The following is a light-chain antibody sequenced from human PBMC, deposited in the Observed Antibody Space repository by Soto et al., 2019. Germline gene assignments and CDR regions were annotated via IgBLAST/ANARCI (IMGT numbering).Light chain of an antibody. V-gene: IGKV1-39*01. CDR3: QQSYDTPLLT. CDR2: DAS. CDR1: QSINSH. J-gene: IGKJ4*01. Sequence: DIQMTQSPSSLSASVGDRVTITCRASQSINSHLNWYQQKPGKAPKLLISDASNLQRGVPSSFSGSGSGTLFTLTINTLRPEDFAICVCQQSYDTPLLTFGGGTRVEIK.